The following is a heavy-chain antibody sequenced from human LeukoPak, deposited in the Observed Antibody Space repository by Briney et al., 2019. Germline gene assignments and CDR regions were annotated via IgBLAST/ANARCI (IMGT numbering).Heavy chain of an antibody. CDR2: IYTSGST. D-gene: IGHD3-22*01. CDR3: AREEYYSDNSGYYPDF. CDR1: GDSISSGSYY. V-gene: IGHV4-61*02. Sequence: PSQTLSLTCTVSGDSISSGSYYWSWIRQPAGKGLEWIGRIYTSGSTNYNPSLESRVTISVDTSKNQFSLKLSSVTAADTAVYYCAREEYYSDNSGYYPDFWGQGTLVTVSS. J-gene: IGHJ4*02.